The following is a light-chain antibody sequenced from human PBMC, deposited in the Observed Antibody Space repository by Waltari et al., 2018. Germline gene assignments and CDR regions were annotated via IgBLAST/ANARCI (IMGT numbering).Light chain of an antibody. CDR3: QQYGSSPDT. Sequence: DIVLTQPPGTLSLSPWYPVTLSCRASQSVGSSHLAWYQQKPGQAPRLLIYDVSTRATGIPDRFTGSGSGTDFSLTISRLEPEDFAVYYCQQYGSSPDTFGQGTKLEIK. J-gene: IGKJ2*01. V-gene: IGKV3-20*01. CDR1: QSVGSSH. CDR2: DVS.